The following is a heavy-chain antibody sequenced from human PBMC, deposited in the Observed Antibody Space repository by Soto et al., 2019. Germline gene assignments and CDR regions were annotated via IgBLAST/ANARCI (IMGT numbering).Heavy chain of an antibody. J-gene: IGHJ3*02. D-gene: IGHD4-17*01. CDR2: ISYDGNNK. V-gene: IGHV3-30*18. Sequence: QVQLVESGGGVVQPGRSLRLSCAASGSTFSSYGMHWVRQAPGKGLEWVAVISYDGNNKYYADSVKGRFTISRDNSKNTLYLQMNSLRAEDTAVYYCGKDVTTVAAGVGNAFDIWGQGTMVTVSS. CDR3: GKDVTTVAAGVGNAFDI. CDR1: GSTFSSYG.